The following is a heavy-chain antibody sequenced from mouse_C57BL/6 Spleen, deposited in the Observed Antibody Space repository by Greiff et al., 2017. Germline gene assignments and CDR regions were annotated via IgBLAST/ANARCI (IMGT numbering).Heavy chain of an antibody. CDR1: GYTFTSYG. J-gene: IGHJ2*01. CDR2: IYPRSGNT. D-gene: IGHD1-1*01. V-gene: IGHV1-81*01. CDR3: ARSRDYYGSSSYYFDY. Sequence: QVQLQQSGAELARPGASVKLSCKASGYTFTSYGISWVKQRTGQGLEWIGEIYPRSGNTYYNEKFKGKATLTADKSSSTAYMELRSLTSEDSAVYFCARSRDYYGSSSYYFDYWGQGTTRTVSS.